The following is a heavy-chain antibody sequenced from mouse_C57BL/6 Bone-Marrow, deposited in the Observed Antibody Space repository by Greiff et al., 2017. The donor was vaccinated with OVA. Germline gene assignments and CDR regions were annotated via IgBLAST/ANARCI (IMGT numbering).Heavy chain of an antibody. J-gene: IGHJ3*01. Sequence: ESGAELVRPGASVTLSCKASGYTFTDYEMHWVKQTPVHGLEWIGAIDPETGGTAYNQKFKGKAILTADKSSSTAYMELRSLTSEDSAVYYCTRGVLRSAWFAYWGQGTLVTVSA. CDR3: TRGVLRSAWFAY. V-gene: IGHV1-15*01. CDR1: GYTFTDYE. D-gene: IGHD1-1*01. CDR2: IDPETGGT.